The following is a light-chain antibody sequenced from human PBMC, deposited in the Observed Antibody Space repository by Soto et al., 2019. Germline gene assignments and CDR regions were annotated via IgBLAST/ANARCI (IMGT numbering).Light chain of an antibody. CDR3: GAWDSSLSAGV. Sequence: QSVLTQPPSVSAAPGQKVTISCSGSSSNIGNNYVSWYQQFPGTAPKLLIYDNNKRPSGIPDRFSGSKSGTSATLGITGLQTGDEADYYCGAWDSSLSAGVFGGVTKLTVL. V-gene: IGLV1-51*01. J-gene: IGLJ2*01. CDR1: SSNIGNNY. CDR2: DNN.